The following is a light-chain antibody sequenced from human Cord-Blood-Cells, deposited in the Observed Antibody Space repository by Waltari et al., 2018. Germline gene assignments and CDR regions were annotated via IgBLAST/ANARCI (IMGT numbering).Light chain of an antibody. CDR1: QSISSY. CDR3: QQSYSTPYS. V-gene: IGKV1-39*01. J-gene: IGKJ2*03. Sequence: DIQMPQSPPSLSASVGASVTITCRASQSISSYLNWYQQKPGKAPKLLIYAASSLQSGVPSRFSGSGSGTDFTLTISSLQPEDFATYYCQQSYSTPYSFGQGTKLEIK. CDR2: AAS.